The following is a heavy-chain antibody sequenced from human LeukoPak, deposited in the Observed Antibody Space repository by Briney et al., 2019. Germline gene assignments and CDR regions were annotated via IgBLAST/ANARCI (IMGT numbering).Heavy chain of an antibody. J-gene: IGHJ3*02. Sequence: GGSLRPSCAASGFXFRNYDIHWVCQAPGKGLKWVASIRSDANNKYYADSVKGRFTISRDNAKNTLFLQMNSLRAEDTAVYYCARAYYFDTTGHDSDALDIWGRGTLVTVSS. V-gene: IGHV3-33*01. CDR3: ARAYYFDTTGHDSDALDI. CDR1: GFXFRNYD. CDR2: IRSDANNK. D-gene: IGHD3-22*01.